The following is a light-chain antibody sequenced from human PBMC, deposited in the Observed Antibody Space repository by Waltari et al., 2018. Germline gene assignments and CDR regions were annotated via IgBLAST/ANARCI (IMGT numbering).Light chain of an antibody. J-gene: IGKJ4*01. CDR1: QTVSTK. CDR2: DAS. Sequence: EIVLTQSPATLSVSTGERATLSCRASQTVSTKLAWYQKKSGQAPKVLIFDASTRATGIPATFTGSGSGTEFTLTISSLQSEDFAVYYCQQYKEWPLTFGGGTKVEIK. V-gene: IGKV3-15*01. CDR3: QQYKEWPLT.